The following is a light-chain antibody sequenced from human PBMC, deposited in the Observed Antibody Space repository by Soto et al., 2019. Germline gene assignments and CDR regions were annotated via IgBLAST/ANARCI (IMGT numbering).Light chain of an antibody. V-gene: IGKV3-15*01. Sequence: EIVMTQSPATLSVSPGERATLSCRASQSVSSNLAWYQQKPGQAPRLLIYGASTRAAGIPARFSGSGSGTDFTLTISSLQSEDFAVCYCQQYNNWPPMAFGQGTKVEIK. CDR1: QSVSSN. CDR3: QQYNNWPPMA. CDR2: GAS. J-gene: IGKJ1*01.